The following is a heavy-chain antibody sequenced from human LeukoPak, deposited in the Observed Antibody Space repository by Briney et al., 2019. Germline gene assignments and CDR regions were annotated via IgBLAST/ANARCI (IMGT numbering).Heavy chain of an antibody. V-gene: IGHV3-48*03. CDR3: ARDRTSSWYRPYYYYYYMDV. Sequence: GGSLRLSCAASGFTFSSYEMNWVRQAPGKGLEWVSYISSSGSTIYYADSVKGRFTISRDNAKNSLYLQMNSLRAEDTAVYYCARDRTSSWYRPYYYYYYMDVWGKGTTVTISS. D-gene: IGHD6-13*01. CDR1: GFTFSSYE. J-gene: IGHJ6*03. CDR2: ISSSGSTI.